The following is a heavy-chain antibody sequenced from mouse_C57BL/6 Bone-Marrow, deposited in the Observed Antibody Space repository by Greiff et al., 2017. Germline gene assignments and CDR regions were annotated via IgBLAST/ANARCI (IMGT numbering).Heavy chain of an antibody. CDR2: IDPSDSYT. D-gene: IGHD2-3*01. CDR1: GYTFTSYW. J-gene: IGHJ1*03. CDR3: ARWLLGYFDV. V-gene: IGHV1-69*01. Sequence: QVQLQQPGAELVMPGASVKLSCKASGYTFTSYWTHWVKQRPGQGLEWIGEIDPSDSYTNYNQKFKGKSTLTVDKSSSTAYMQLSSLTSEDSAVYYCARWLLGYFDVWGTGTTVTVSS.